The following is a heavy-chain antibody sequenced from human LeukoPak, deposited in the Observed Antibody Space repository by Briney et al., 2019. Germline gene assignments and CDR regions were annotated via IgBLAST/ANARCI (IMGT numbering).Heavy chain of an antibody. D-gene: IGHD6-19*01. CDR3: ARLKGVAGYFDY. CDR1: GGSFSGYY. CDR2: INHSGST. V-gene: IGHV4-34*01. J-gene: IGHJ4*02. Sequence: PSETLSLTCAVYGGSFSGYYWSWIRQPPGKGLEWIGEINHSGSTNYNPSLKSRVTISVDTSKNQFSLKLSSVTAADTAVYYCARLKGVAGYFDYWGQGTLVTVSS.